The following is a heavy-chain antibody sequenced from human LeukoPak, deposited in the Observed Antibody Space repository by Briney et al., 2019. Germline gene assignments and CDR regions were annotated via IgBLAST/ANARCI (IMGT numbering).Heavy chain of an antibody. J-gene: IGHJ6*02. CDR3: AREFIYGDTDGMDV. CDR2: IYYSGST. CDR1: DGSISDYY. Sequence: SETLSLTCTVSDGSISDYYRGWIRQPPGKGLEWIGYIYYSGSTNYNPSLKSRVTIPVDTSKNQFSLKLSSVTAADTAVYYRAREFIYGDTDGMDVWGQGTTVTVSS. V-gene: IGHV4-59*12. D-gene: IGHD4-17*01.